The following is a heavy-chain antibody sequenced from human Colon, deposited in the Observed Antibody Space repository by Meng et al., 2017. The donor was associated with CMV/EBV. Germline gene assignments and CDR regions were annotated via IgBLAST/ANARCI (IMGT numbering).Heavy chain of an antibody. Sequence: SLKISCPASGFTLSSYEMNRVRQAPGKGLEWVSYISSSGSTIFYADSVKGRFTISRDNDKNSLYLQMNSLRAEDTAVYYCARVAAHYYYGMDFWGQGTTVTVSS. V-gene: IGHV3-48*03. J-gene: IGHJ6*02. CDR1: GFTLSSYE. CDR2: ISSSGSTI. CDR3: ARVAAHYYYGMDF. D-gene: IGHD6-13*01.